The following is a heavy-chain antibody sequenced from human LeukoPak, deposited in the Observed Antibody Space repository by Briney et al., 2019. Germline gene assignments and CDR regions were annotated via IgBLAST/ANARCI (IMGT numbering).Heavy chain of an antibody. CDR2: ITNSGGGT. V-gene: IGHV3-23*01. D-gene: IGHD6-13*01. Sequence: GGSLRLSCAASGFTFRDSAMSWVRQAPGKGLERVSSITNSGGGTYYTDSVKGRFTISRDNSRNTVYLQMNSLRAEDTAVYYCAGYTSSRSFDYWGQGTLVTVSS. CDR1: GFTFRDSA. J-gene: IGHJ4*02. CDR3: AGYTSSRSFDY.